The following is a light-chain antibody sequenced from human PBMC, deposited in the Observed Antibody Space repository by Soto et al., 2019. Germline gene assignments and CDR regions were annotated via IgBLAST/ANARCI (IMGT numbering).Light chain of an antibody. CDR3: SSYAGSNNLHVV. J-gene: IGLJ2*01. CDR2: ELS. CDR1: GSDVDDYKY. V-gene: IGLV2-8*01. Sequence: QSVLTQPPSASGSRGQSVTISCTGIGSDVDDYKYVSWYQQHPGKAPKLIIYELSQRPSGVPDRFSGSKSGNAASLTVSRLQADDEADYYCSSYAGSNNLHVVFGGGTKLTVL.